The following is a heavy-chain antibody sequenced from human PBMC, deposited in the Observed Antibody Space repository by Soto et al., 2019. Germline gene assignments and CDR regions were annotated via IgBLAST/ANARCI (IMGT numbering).Heavy chain of an antibody. D-gene: IGHD3-22*01. CDR2: ISSNGCST. J-gene: IGHJ4*02. Sequence: EVQLVESGGGLVQPGGSLRLSCAASGFTFSSYAMHWVRQAPGKGLEYVSAISSNGCSTYYANSVKGRFTISRDNSKNTLYLQMGSLRAEDMAVYYCARFSGYYSDYWGQGTLVTVSS. V-gene: IGHV3-64*01. CDR3: ARFSGYYSDY. CDR1: GFTFSSYA.